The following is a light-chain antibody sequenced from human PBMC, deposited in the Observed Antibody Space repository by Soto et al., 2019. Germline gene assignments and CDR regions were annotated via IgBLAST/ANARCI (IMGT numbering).Light chain of an antibody. CDR1: QNINIW. V-gene: IGKV1-5*03. CDR2: QAS. Sequence: DIQMTQSPSTLSASVGDRVTITCRASQNINIWLAWYKHKPGKAPEPLIYQASSLESGVPSRFSGSGSGTEFTLTISSLQPDDFATYYCLQYHTYWRTFGQGTKVDFK. J-gene: IGKJ1*01. CDR3: LQYHTYWRT.